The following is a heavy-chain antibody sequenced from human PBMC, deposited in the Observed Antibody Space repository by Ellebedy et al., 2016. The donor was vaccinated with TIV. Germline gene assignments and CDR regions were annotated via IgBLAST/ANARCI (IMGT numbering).Heavy chain of an antibody. CDR2: FSSDGSTI. CDR3: ARDRDYYDSSAYADY. D-gene: IGHD3-22*01. V-gene: IGHV3-30*04. J-gene: IGHJ4*02. CDR1: GFPFNNYG. Sequence: GGSLRLSCAASGFPFNNYGMHWVRQAPGKGLQWVALFSSDGSTIYYADSVKGRFTISRDNAKNSLYLQMNSLRAEDTAVYYCARDRDYYDSSAYADYWGQGTLVTVSS.